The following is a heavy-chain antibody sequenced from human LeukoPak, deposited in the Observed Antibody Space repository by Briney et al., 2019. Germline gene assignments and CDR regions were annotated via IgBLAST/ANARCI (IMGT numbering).Heavy chain of an antibody. Sequence: GGSLRLSCAASGFSFTNYGMHWVRQAPGKGLEWVAVISYDGSNKYYADSVKGRFTISRDNSKNTLYLQMNSLRAEDTAVYYCAKGAPPEYSYGYFFDYWGQGTLVTVSS. D-gene: IGHD5-18*01. CDR1: GFSFTNYG. CDR3: AKGAPPEYSYGYFFDY. V-gene: IGHV3-30*18. CDR2: ISYDGSNK. J-gene: IGHJ4*02.